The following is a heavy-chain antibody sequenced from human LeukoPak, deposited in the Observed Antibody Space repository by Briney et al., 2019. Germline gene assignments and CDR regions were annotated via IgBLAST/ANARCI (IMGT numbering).Heavy chain of an antibody. D-gene: IGHD6-13*01. CDR1: GYSFTSYW. V-gene: IGHV5-51*01. CDR2: IYPGDSDT. CDR3: ARQGAAGKYYYYYMDV. J-gene: IGHJ6*03. Sequence: GESLKISCKGSGYSFTSYWIGWVRHMPGKGLEWMGIIYPGDSDTRYSPSFQGQVTISADKSISTAYLQWSSLKASDTAIYYCARQGAAGKYYYYYMDVWGKGTTVTVSS.